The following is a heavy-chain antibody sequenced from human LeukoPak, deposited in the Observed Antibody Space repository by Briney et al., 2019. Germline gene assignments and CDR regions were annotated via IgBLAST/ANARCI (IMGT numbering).Heavy chain of an antibody. CDR1: CVSFSGYY. V-gene: IGHV4-34*01. J-gene: IGHJ4*02. CDR3: VRARVIGENSGYPRYFDY. CDR2: INHSGST. Sequence: SETLSLTCAVYCVSFSGYYWSWIRQPPGKGLEWIGEINHSGSTNYNPSLKSRVTISVDTSKNQFSLKLSSVTAAHTGVYNCVRARVIGENSGYPRYFDYWGQGTLVTVSS. D-gene: IGHD3-16*02.